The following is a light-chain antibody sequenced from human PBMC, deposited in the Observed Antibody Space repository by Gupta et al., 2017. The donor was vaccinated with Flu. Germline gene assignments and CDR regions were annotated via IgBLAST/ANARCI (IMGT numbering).Light chain of an antibody. CDR1: SGSIATND. Sequence: NFMLTQPHSASESPGKAVTISCTRSSGSIATNDVQWYQQRPGSSPATVIYEDSRRPSEVPDRFSGSIDSSSNSASLTISGLKTEDEAEYFCQSYDSFNRDVVFGGGTKLTVL. V-gene: IGLV6-57*01. J-gene: IGLJ2*01. CDR3: QSYDSFNRDVV. CDR2: EDS.